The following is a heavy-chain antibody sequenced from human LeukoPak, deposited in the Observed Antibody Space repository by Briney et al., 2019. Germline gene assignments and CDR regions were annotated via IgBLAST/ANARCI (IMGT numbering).Heavy chain of an antibody. CDR3: ARGGSTWLAFDY. J-gene: IGHJ4*02. Sequence: PSGTLSLTCTVSGGSISGYYWNWIRQPPGEGLEWIGYIYYSGSTNYNPSLKSRVTILVDTSKNQFSLKLSSVTAADTAVYYCARGGSTWLAFDYWGQGTLVTVSS. CDR1: GGSISGYY. D-gene: IGHD6-13*01. CDR2: IYYSGST. V-gene: IGHV4-59*01.